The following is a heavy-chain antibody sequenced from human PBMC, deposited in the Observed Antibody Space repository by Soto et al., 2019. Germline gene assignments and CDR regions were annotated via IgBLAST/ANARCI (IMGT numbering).Heavy chain of an antibody. CDR2: IDPSDSYT. Sequence: PGESLKISCKASGYSFTSYWIGWVRQMPGKGLEWMGRIDPSDSYTNYSPSFQGHVTISADKSISTAYLQWSSLKASDTAMYYCARHSSGGAYYYYGMDVWGQGTTVTVSS. V-gene: IGHV5-10-1*01. CDR1: GYSFTSYW. CDR3: ARHSSGGAYYYYGMDV. J-gene: IGHJ6*02. D-gene: IGHD6-19*01.